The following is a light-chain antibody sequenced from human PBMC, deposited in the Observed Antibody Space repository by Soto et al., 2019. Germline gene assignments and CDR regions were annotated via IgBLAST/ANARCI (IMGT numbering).Light chain of an antibody. CDR3: CSYVGSYSYV. J-gene: IGLJ1*01. V-gene: IGLV2-11*01. CDR2: DVT. Sequence: QSALTQPRSVSGSPGQSVAIPCTGTSSDVGGYNYVSWYQQHPGKAPKLMIYDVTKRPSGGPDRFSGSKSGNTASLTISGLQSEDEADYYCCSYVGSYSYVFGTGTKVTVL. CDR1: SSDVGGYNY.